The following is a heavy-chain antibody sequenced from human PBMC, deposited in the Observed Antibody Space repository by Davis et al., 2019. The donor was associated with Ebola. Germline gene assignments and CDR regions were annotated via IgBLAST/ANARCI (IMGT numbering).Heavy chain of an antibody. D-gene: IGHD3-3*01. J-gene: IGHJ4*02. V-gene: IGHV4-59*04. CDR1: GGSISSYY. Sequence: MPSETLSLTCTVSGGSISSYYWSWIRQPPGKGLEWIGYIYYSGSTYYNPSLKSRVTISVDTSKNQFSLKLSSVTAADTAVYYCASLGVVISFGGQGTLVTVSS. CDR2: IYYSGST. CDR3: ASLGVVISF.